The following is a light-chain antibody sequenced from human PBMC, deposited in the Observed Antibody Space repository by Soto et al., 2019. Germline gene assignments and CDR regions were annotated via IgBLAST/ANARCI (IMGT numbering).Light chain of an antibody. CDR2: APS. CDR3: QMYDSAPET. V-gene: IGKV1-27*01. Sequence: DIPMTQSPSSLYASVGHRVTITCRAIQDISNYLAWYQQKPGKVPKLLIYAPSTLQSGVPSRFSGSGSGTDFTLTISSLLPEDVATYYCQMYDSAPETFGQGTKVEIK. CDR1: QDISNY. J-gene: IGKJ1*01.